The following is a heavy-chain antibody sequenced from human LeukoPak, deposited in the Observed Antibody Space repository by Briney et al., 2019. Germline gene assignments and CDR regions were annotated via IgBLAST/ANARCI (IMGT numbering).Heavy chain of an antibody. Sequence: PSETLSLTCSVSGGSISSCTYSWGWIRQPPGKGLEWIGSFSCSGSTYYNPSLKSRVTISVDTSKSQFSLYMDSVTAAGTAVYYCARDWNRYAYWGQGTLVTVSS. J-gene: IGHJ4*02. D-gene: IGHD1-1*01. CDR3: ARDWNRYAY. CDR1: GGSISSCTYS. CDR2: FSCSGST. V-gene: IGHV4-39*07.